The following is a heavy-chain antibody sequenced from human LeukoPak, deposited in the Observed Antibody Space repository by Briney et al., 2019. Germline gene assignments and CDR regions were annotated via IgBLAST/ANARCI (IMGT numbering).Heavy chain of an antibody. J-gene: IGHJ4*02. CDR2: INPNSGGT. Sequence: GASAKVSCKASGYTFTGYYMHWVRQAPGQGLEWMGWINPNSGGTNYAQKFQGRVTMTRDTSISTAYMELSRLRSDDTAVYYCARGEYSSSPPSDYWGQGTLVTVSS. D-gene: IGHD6-6*01. V-gene: IGHV1-2*02. CDR1: GYTFTGYY. CDR3: ARGEYSSSPPSDY.